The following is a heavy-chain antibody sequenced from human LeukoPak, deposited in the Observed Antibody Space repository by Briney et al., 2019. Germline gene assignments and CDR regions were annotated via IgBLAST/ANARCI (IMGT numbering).Heavy chain of an antibody. V-gene: IGHV1-18*01. CDR2: ISAYNGNT. J-gene: IGHJ6*02. CDR3: ARDSIAAAGIFYYGMDV. CDR1: GHTFTSYG. Sequence: ASVKVSCKASGHTFTSYGISWVRQAPGQGLEWMGWISAYNGNTNYAQKLQGRVTMTTDTSTSTAYMELRSLRSDDTAVYYCARDSIAAAGIFYYGMDVWGQGTTVTVSS. D-gene: IGHD6-13*01.